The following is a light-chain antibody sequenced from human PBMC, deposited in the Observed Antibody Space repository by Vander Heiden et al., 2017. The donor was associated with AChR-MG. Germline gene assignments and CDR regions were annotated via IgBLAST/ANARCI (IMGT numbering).Light chain of an antibody. CDR3: SSYAVSRSLVV. CDR1: SSDLVRYNY. J-gene: IGLJ2*01. Sequence: QSALTQPASVSGSPGQPITIPCTGSSSDLVRYNYVSWYQRIPGKAPKLLIYDVYKRPSGISNHFSGSKSGNTAALTISGLQAEDEGGYYCSSYAVSRSLVVFGGGTKLTVL. V-gene: IGLV2-14*01. CDR2: DVY.